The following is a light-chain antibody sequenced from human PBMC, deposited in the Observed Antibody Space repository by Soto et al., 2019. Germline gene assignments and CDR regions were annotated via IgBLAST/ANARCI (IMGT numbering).Light chain of an antibody. Sequence: EIVLTQSPATLSLSPGERATLSCRASQSVSSYLAWYQQKPGRDPMRLIYDASNRANGIPARFSGSGSGTDFTTTISRLEHEDVALYYCQQDGSSPAFGGGTKVEIK. CDR1: QSVSSY. CDR3: QQDGSSPA. CDR2: DAS. V-gene: IGKV3-11*01. J-gene: IGKJ4*01.